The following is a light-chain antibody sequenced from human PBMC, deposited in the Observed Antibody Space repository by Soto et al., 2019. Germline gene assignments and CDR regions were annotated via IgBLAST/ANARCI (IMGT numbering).Light chain of an antibody. CDR2: KAS. CDR3: QYWDDYSWT. V-gene: IGKV1-5*03. Sequence: DIQMTQSPSTLTASVGDRVTITCRASQSITDWLAWYQQKPGKAPKFLIYKASNLEGGVPSRFSGSGSGTEFTLTTSSVQPDHFATYYCQYWDDYSWTFGQGTKVEIK. CDR1: QSITDW. J-gene: IGKJ1*01.